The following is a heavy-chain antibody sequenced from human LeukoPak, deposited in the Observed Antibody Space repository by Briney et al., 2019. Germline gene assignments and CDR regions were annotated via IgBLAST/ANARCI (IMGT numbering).Heavy chain of an antibody. D-gene: IGHD6-19*01. CDR1: GGSISTYY. V-gene: IGHV4-59*08. CDR2: IYHNRRT. CDR3: ARQVGYSSGWYIY. J-gene: IGHJ4*02. Sequence: PSGTLSLTCTVSGGSISTYYWSWSRQPPAKGLEWIGHIYHNRRTNHHHSLNHRITISVDTANNHSSLKLTPVTAADTAVYYCARQVGYSSGWYIYWGQGTLVTVSS.